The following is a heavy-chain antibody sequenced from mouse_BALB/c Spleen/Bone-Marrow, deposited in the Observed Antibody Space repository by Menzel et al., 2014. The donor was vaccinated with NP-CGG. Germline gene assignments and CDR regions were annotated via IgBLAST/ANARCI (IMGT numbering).Heavy chain of an antibody. Sequence: LQESGAELVKPGASVKLSCKASGYTFTSYYMYWVKQMPGQGLEWIGEINPSNGGTNFNEKFKSKATLTVDKSSSTAYMQLSRLTSEHSAVYYCTRSTMITYVDYWGQGTPRTVSS. J-gene: IGHJ2*01. CDR2: INPSNGGT. V-gene: IGHV1S81*02. CDR3: TRSTMITYVDY. CDR1: GYTFTSYY. D-gene: IGHD2-4*01.